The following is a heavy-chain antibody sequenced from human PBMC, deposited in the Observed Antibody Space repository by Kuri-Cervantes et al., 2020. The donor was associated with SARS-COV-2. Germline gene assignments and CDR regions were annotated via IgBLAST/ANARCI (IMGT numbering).Heavy chain of an antibody. V-gene: IGHV3-9*01. CDR1: GFTFDDYA. CDR2: ISWNSGSI. J-gene: IGHJ3*02. Sequence: SLKISCAASGFTFDDYAMHWVRQAPGKGPEWVSGISWNSGSIGYADSVKGRFTISRDNAKNSLYLQMNSLRAEDTAVYYCASPIYCSSTSCYLGRSHDAFDIWGQGTMVTVSS. D-gene: IGHD2-2*01. CDR3: ASPIYCSSTSCYLGRSHDAFDI.